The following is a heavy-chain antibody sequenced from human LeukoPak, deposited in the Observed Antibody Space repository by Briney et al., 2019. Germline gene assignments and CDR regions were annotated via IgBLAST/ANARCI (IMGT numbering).Heavy chain of an antibody. V-gene: IGHV1-2*02. CDR2: INPNSGGT. J-gene: IGHJ6*03. CDR1: GYRFTGYY. CDR3: AYSSGYFDYYMDV. D-gene: IGHD6-19*01. Sequence: ASVKVSCKTSGYRFTGYYMHWVRQAPGQGLEWMGWINPNSGGTNYAQNFQGRVTMTRDTSISTAYMELSRLRPDDTAVYYCAYSSGYFDYYMDVWGKGTTVIVSS.